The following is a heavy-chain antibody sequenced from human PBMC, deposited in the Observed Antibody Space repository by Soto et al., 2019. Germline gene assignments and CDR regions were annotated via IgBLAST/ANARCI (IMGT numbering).Heavy chain of an antibody. CDR2: INPNSGGT. V-gene: IGHV1-2*04. Sequence: GASVKVSCKASGYTFTGYYMHWVRQAPGQGLEWMGWINPNSGGTNYAQKFQGWVTMTRDTSISTAYMELSRLRSDDTAVYYCARDGFTRLLLRSWSYYGMDVWGQGTTVTVSS. D-gene: IGHD2-15*01. CDR3: ARDGFTRLLLRSWSYYGMDV. CDR1: GYTFTGYY. J-gene: IGHJ6*02.